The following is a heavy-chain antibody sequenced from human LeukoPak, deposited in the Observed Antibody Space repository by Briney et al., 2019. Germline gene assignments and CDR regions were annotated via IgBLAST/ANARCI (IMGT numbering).Heavy chain of an antibody. J-gene: IGHJ6*02. V-gene: IGHV3-53*01. Sequence: GGSLRPSCAASGFTVSSNYMSWVRQAPGKGLEWVSVIYSGGSAYYADSVKGRFTISRDNSKNTLYLQMNGLRAEDTAVYYCARDRLETEAKPRGYHGMDVWGQGTTVTVSS. CDR1: GFTVSSNY. CDR3: ARDRLETEAKPRGYHGMDV. CDR2: IYSGGSA. D-gene: IGHD1-1*01.